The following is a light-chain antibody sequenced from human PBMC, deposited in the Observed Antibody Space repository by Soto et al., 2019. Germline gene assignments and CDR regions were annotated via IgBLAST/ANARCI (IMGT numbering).Light chain of an antibody. CDR3: QHLNTYPLP. CDR1: QGISSY. J-gene: IGKJ4*01. CDR2: AAS. V-gene: IGKV1-9*01. Sequence: IQLTQSPSSLSVSVGDRVTITCRASQGISSYLAWYQQKPGKAPKLLIYAASNLQSGVPSRFSGSGSGTDFTLTITILQLEDFSTYYCQHLNTYPLPFGRWTKEEIK.